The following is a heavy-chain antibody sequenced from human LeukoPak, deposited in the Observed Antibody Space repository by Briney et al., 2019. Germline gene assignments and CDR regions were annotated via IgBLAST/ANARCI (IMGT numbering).Heavy chain of an antibody. D-gene: IGHD6-13*01. J-gene: IGHJ4*02. V-gene: IGHV3-30*18. Sequence: GRSLRLSCAASGFTFSSYGMHWVRQAPGKGLEWVAVISYDGSNKYYADSVKGRFTISRDNSKNTLYLQMNSLRAEDTAVYYCAKGAVSSWYGSTFDYWGQGTLATVSS. CDR1: GFTFSSYG. CDR3: AKGAVSSWYGSTFDY. CDR2: ISYDGSNK.